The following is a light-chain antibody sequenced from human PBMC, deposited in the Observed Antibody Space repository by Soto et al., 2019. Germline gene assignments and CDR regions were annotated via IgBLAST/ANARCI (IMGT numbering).Light chain of an antibody. V-gene: IGKV2-28*01. CDR2: LGS. J-gene: IGKJ1*01. CDR1: ESLLHSTGNNY. CDR3: MQALQIPST. Sequence: IVMTQSPLSHPVTPGESSPISCRSSESLLHSTGNNYLHWYLQKPGQSPQLLIYLGSNRASGVPDRFSGSGSGTDFTLEISRVEAEDVGVYYCMQALQIPSTFGQGTKVDIK.